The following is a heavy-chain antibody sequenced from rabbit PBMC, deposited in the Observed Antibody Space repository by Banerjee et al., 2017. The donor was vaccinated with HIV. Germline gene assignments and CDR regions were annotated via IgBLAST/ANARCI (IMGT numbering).Heavy chain of an antibody. CDR1: GFSFSNKYV. D-gene: IGHD4-1*01. CDR2: INTSSGNT. V-gene: IGHV1S40*01. J-gene: IGHJ4*01. CDR3: AGDPWSGWNL. Sequence: QSLEESRGDLVKPEGSLTLTCTASGFSFSNKYVMCWVRQAPGKGLEWIACINTSSGNTVYASWAKGRFTISKTSSTTVTLQMTSLTAADTATYFCAGDPWSGWNLWGPGTLVTVS.